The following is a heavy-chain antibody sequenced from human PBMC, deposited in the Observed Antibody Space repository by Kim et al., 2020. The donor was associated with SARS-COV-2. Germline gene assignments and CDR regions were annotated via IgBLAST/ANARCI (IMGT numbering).Heavy chain of an antibody. D-gene: IGHD3-10*02. CDR1: GFTFSSYA. Sequence: GGSLRLSCAASGFTFSSYAMSWVRQAPGKGLEWVSVIGGSGGNTYYADSVKGRFTLSRDNFKNTLYLQMNSLRAEDTAVYYCAKDLFVDNTPTIPYSYYAMDAWGQGTTGTVSS. CDR2: IGGSGGNT. V-gene: IGHV3-23*01. CDR3: AKDLFVDNTPTIPYSYYAMDA. J-gene: IGHJ6*02.